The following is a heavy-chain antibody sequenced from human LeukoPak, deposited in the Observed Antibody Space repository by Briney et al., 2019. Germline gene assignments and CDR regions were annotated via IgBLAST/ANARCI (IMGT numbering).Heavy chain of an antibody. CDR1: GYTFTSYY. V-gene: IGHV1-46*01. CDR3: ARVKGYCSGGSCYSPYYYYYGMDV. D-gene: IGHD2-15*01. J-gene: IGHJ6*02. CDR2: INPSGGST. Sequence: ASVKVSCKASGYTFTSYYIHWVRQAPGQGPEWMGIINPSGGSTSYAQKFQGRVTITADESTSTAYMELSSLRSEDTAVYYCARVKGYCSGGSCYSPYYYYYGMDVWGQGTTVTVSS.